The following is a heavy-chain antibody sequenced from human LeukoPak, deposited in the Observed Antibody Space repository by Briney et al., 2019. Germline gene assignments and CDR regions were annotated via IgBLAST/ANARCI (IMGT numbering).Heavy chain of an antibody. V-gene: IGHV1-46*01. CDR3: AGTLPGRYDSSGGSWFDP. CDR2: INPSGGST. J-gene: IGHJ5*02. CDR1: GYTFTSYG. Sequence: ASVKVSCKASGYTFTSYGISWVRQAPGQGLEWMGIINPSGGSTSYAQKFQGRVTMTRDMSTSTVYMELSSLRSEDTAVYYCAGTLPGRYDSSGGSWFDPWGQGTLVTVSS. D-gene: IGHD3-22*01.